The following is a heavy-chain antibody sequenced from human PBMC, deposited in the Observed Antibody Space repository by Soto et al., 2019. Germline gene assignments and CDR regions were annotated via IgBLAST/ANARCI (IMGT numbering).Heavy chain of an antibody. D-gene: IGHD2-8*01. V-gene: IGHV1-18*01. J-gene: IGHJ4*02. CDR3: ARIVAMMYYFDY. Sequence: ASVKVSCKASGYTFTSYGISWVRQAPGQGLEWMGWISAYNGNTNYAQKLQGRVTMTADTSTSTAYMELRSLRSDDTAVYYCARIVAMMYYFDYWGQGTLVTVSS. CDR1: GYTFTSYG. CDR2: ISAYNGNT.